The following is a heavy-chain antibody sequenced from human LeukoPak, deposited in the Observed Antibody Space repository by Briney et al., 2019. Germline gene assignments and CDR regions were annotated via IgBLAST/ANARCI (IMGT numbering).Heavy chain of an antibody. V-gene: IGHV3-30*04. D-gene: IGHD6-13*01. Sequence: GRSLRLSCAASGFTFSSYAMHWVRQAPGKGLEWVAVISYDGSNKYYADSVKGRFTISRDNSKNTLYLQMNSLRAEDTAVYYCAREWGYSSSFPRGWFDPWGQGTLVTVSS. CDR1: GFTFSSYA. J-gene: IGHJ5*02. CDR3: AREWGYSSSFPRGWFDP. CDR2: ISYDGSNK.